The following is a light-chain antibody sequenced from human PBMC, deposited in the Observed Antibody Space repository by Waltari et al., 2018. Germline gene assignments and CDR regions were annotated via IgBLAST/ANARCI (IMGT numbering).Light chain of an antibody. V-gene: IGKV1-8*01. Sequence: AIRMTQSPSSFSASTGDRVTITCRASQGISSYLAWYQQKPGKAPKLLIYAASTLQSGVPSRISGRGSGTDFTLTISCLQSEDFATYYCQQYYSYPQTFGQGTKVEIK. CDR3: QQYYSYPQT. CDR1: QGISSY. J-gene: IGKJ1*01. CDR2: AAS.